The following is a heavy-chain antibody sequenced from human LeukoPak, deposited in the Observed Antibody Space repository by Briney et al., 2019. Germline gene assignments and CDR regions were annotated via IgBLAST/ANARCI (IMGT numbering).Heavy chain of an antibody. V-gene: IGHV3-23*01. CDR2: ISAGGGDT. Sequence: GGSLRLSCAASGFTFSSYAMSWVRQAPGKGLEWVSVISAGGGDTYYADSVKGRFTISRDNAKNSLYLQMNSLRAEDTAVYYCARDGYCSSTSCYGPTWGQGTLVTVSS. D-gene: IGHD2-2*01. CDR3: ARDGYCSSTSCYGPT. CDR1: GFTFSSYA. J-gene: IGHJ5*02.